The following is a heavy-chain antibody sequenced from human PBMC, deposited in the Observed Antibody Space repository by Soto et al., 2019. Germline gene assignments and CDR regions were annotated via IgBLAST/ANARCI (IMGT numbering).Heavy chain of an antibody. CDR3: ARGRLRYFDWLSRLYIDY. V-gene: IGHV4-34*01. CDR2: INHSGST. CDR1: SVAFSGYY. J-gene: IGHJ4*02. Sequence: RSESLSLTCAVYSVAFSGYYCSSIRQPPGKGLEWIGEINHSGSTNYTPSLKSRVTISVDTSKNQFSLKLSSVTAADTAVYYCARGRLRYFDWLSRLYIDYWGQG. D-gene: IGHD3-9*01.